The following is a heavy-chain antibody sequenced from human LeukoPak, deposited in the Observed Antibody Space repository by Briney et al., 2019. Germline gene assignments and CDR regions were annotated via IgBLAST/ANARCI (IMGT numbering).Heavy chain of an antibody. V-gene: IGHV5-51*01. Sequence: GGSLKTSCKGSGYSFTSYWIGWVRQMPGKGLEWMGIIYPGDSDTRYSPSFQGQVTISADKSISTAYLQWSSLKASDTAMYYCARRPSYCSGGSCYSGDPFDPWGQGTLVTVSS. CDR2: IYPGDSDT. J-gene: IGHJ5*02. CDR1: GYSFTSYW. D-gene: IGHD2-15*01. CDR3: ARRPSYCSGGSCYSGDPFDP.